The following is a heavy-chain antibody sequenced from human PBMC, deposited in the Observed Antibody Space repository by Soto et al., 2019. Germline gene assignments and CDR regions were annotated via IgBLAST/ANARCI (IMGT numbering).Heavy chain of an antibody. J-gene: IGHJ5*02. CDR3: AAEAMVRGVIIGFDP. Sequence: SETLSLTCTVSGGSISSYYWSWIRQPPGKGLEWIGYIYYSGSTNYNPSLKSRVTISVDTSKNQFSLKLSSVTAADTAVYYCAAEAMVRGVIIGFDPWGQGTLVTVS. CDR2: IYYSGST. CDR1: GGSISSYY. V-gene: IGHV4-59*08. D-gene: IGHD3-10*01.